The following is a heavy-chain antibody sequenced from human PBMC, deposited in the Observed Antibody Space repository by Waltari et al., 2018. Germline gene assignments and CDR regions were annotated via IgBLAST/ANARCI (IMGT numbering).Heavy chain of an antibody. Sequence: QLQLQESGPGLVKPSETLSLTCTVSGGSISSSSYYWGWIRQPPGKGLEWIGSIYYSGRTYYNPSLKSRVTISVDTSKNQFSLKLSSVTAADTAVYYCARDGGIAAAEGYWGQGTLVTVSS. V-gene: IGHV4-39*07. J-gene: IGHJ4*02. CDR3: ARDGGIAAAEGY. D-gene: IGHD6-13*01. CDR1: GGSISSSSYY. CDR2: IYYSGRT.